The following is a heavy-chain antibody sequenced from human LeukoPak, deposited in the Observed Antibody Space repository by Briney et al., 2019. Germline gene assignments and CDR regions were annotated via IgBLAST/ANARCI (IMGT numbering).Heavy chain of an antibody. Sequence: PSETLSLTCTVSGGSIYYYWTWIRRPAGKGLEWIGHIYPSGSTNYNPSLRSRVTMSVDTSKKQISLNLTSVTAADTAVYYCARAPPVPRGLDYYFDFWGQGTQETVSS. CDR1: GGSIYYY. CDR2: IYPSGST. D-gene: IGHD3/OR15-3a*01. V-gene: IGHV4-4*07. J-gene: IGHJ4*02. CDR3: ARAPPVPRGLDYYFDF.